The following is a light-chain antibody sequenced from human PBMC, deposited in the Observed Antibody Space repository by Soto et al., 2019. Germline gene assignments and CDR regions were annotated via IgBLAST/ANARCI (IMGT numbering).Light chain of an antibody. V-gene: IGKV3-11*01. CDR3: QQRSNWPPA. J-gene: IGKJ1*01. CDR1: QSISSY. Sequence: EIVLTQSPATLSLSPGERATLSCRASQSISSYLAWYQQKPGQAPRLLIYGASNRATGIPVRFSGSGSGTDFTLTSSSLVSEDFALYYCQQRSNWPPACGQGTRVDIK. CDR2: GAS.